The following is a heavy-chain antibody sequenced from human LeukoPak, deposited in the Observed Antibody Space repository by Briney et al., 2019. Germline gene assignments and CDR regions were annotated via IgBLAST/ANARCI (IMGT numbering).Heavy chain of an antibody. J-gene: IGHJ6*03. D-gene: IGHD4-11*01. Sequence: GGSLRLSCAASGFTFDDYAMHWVRQAPGKGLEWVSLISGDGGSTYYADSVKGRFTISRDNSKNSLYLQMNSLRTEDTALYYCAKDGVTTDYYYCMDVWGKGTTVTVSS. CDR2: ISGDGGST. CDR3: AKDGVTTDYYYCMDV. V-gene: IGHV3-43*02. CDR1: GFTFDDYA.